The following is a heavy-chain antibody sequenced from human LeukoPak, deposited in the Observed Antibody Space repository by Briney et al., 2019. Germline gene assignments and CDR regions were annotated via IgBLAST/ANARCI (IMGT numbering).Heavy chain of an antibody. CDR3: AHSHGYGSSWSGFDS. D-gene: IGHD6-13*01. V-gene: IGHV2-5*02. J-gene: IGHJ4*02. CDR1: GFSLNTSGEG. Sequence: GPTLANPTPTLTLTCNFSGFSLNTSGEGVGWFPHPPGKGRKWLALIDWAVLKSHRPSLKSRLSLTMDTSRNQADLILTNMDPVDTATYYVAHSHGYGSSWSGFDSWGQGTLVTVSS. CDR2: IDWAVLK.